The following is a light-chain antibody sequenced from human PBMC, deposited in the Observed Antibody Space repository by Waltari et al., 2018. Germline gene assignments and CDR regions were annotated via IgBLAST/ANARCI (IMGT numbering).Light chain of an antibody. CDR3: MIWHSSAGV. CDR2: YKSDSDK. CDR1: SGINVGTYR. V-gene: IGLV5-45*03. J-gene: IGLJ1*01. Sequence: QAVLTQPSSLSASLGASASLTFTLRSGINVGTYRIYWDQQTPGSHPQDLLRYKSDSDKQQGSGVPSRFSGSKDASANAGILLISGLQSEDEADYYCMIWHSSAGVFGTGTKVTVL.